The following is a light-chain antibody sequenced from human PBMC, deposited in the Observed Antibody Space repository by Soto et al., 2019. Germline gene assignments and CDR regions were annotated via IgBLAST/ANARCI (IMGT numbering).Light chain of an antibody. CDR3: QQYNGYPPL. J-gene: IGKJ1*01. V-gene: IGKV1-5*03. Sequence: DLQMTQSPSTLSASVGDRVTITCRASQSITTWLAWYQQKPGKAPKLLIYGASTLESGVPSRFTGSGSGTDFTLTISSLQPDEFATYYCQQYNGYPPLFGQGTKVDIK. CDR2: GAS. CDR1: QSITTW.